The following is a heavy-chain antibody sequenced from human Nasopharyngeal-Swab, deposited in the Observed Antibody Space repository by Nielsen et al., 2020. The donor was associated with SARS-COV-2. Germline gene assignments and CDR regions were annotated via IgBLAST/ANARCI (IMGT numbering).Heavy chain of an antibody. CDR1: GFAFTDYS. J-gene: IGHJ6*03. CDR3: ARDVEGYSSSAGYYTDV. V-gene: IGHV3-33*08. CDR2: IWYDGSNK. Sequence: LKISCAASGFAFTDYSMDWVRQAPGKGLEWVAVIWYDGSNKYYADSVKGRFTISRDNSKNTLYLQMNSLRAEDTAVYYCARDVEGYSSSAGYYTDVWGKGTTVTVSS. D-gene: IGHD6-6*01.